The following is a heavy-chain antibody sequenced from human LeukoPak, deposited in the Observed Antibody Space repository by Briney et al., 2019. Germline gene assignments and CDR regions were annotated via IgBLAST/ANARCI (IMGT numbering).Heavy chain of an antibody. V-gene: IGHV3-21*01. Sequence: GGSLRLSCAGSGFIFSRHSMNWVRQAPGKGLEWVSSISTSSSYIYYADSVKGRFTISRDNARNSLYLQMNSLRVEDTAVYYCARDSGNYLDAFDIWGQGTMVTVSS. CDR1: GFIFSRHS. J-gene: IGHJ3*02. CDR2: ISTSSSYI. D-gene: IGHD1-26*01. CDR3: ARDSGNYLDAFDI.